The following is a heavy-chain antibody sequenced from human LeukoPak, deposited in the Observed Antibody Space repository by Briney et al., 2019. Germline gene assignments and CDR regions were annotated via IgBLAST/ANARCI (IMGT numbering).Heavy chain of an antibody. V-gene: IGHV1-18*01. Sequence: ASGKVSCKASGYTFTSHGISWVRQAPGQGLEWMGWISAYNGNTNYAQKLQGRVTMTTDTSTSTAYMELRSLRSDDTAVYYCARSRDGDYPDYWGQGTLVTVSS. J-gene: IGHJ4*02. CDR3: ARSRDGDYPDY. CDR1: GYTFTSHG. CDR2: ISAYNGNT. D-gene: IGHD4-17*01.